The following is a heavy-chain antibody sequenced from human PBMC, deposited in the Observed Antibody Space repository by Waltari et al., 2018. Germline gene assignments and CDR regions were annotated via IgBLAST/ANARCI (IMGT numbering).Heavy chain of an antibody. V-gene: IGHV4-34*01. CDR3: ASEAYCSSTSCSPHGAFEI. CDR2: INHSGST. CDR1: GGSFSGYY. Sequence: QVQLQQWGAGLLKPSETLSLTCAVYGGSFSGYYWSWIRPPPGKGLEWIGEINHSGSTNYNPSLKSRVTISVDTSKNQFALKLSAVTAADTAVYYCASEAYCSSTSCSPHGAFEIWGQGTMVTVSS. J-gene: IGHJ3*02. D-gene: IGHD2-2*01.